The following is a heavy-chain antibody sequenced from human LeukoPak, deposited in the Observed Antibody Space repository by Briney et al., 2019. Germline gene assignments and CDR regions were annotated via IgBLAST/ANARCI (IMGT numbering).Heavy chain of an antibody. Sequence: SVKVSCKASGGTFSSYAISWVRQAPGQGLEWMGGIIPIFGTANYAQKFQGRVTITADESTSTAYMELSSLRSDDTAVYYCASDPPPRLAVAGNHYFDYWGQGTLVTVSS. V-gene: IGHV1-69*13. CDR3: ASDPPPRLAVAGNHYFDY. J-gene: IGHJ4*02. D-gene: IGHD6-19*01. CDR2: IIPIFGTA. CDR1: GGTFSSYA.